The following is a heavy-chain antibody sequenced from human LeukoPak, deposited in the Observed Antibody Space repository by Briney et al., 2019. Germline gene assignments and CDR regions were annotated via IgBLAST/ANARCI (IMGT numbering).Heavy chain of an antibody. Sequence: PGGSLRLSCAASGFTFSRYSMNWVRQAPGKGLEWVSYISSSSSTIYYADSVEGRFTISRDNAKSSLYLQMNSLRAEDTAMYYCARTYQLLYDDAFDIWGQGTMVTVSS. J-gene: IGHJ3*02. D-gene: IGHD2-2*02. V-gene: IGHV3-48*01. CDR3: ARTYQLLYDDAFDI. CDR2: ISSSSSTI. CDR1: GFTFSRYS.